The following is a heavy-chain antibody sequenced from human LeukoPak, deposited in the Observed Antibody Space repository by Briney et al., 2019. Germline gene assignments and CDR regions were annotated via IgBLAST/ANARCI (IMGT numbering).Heavy chain of an antibody. D-gene: IGHD4-17*01. V-gene: IGHV3-23*01. J-gene: IGHJ6*02. CDR2: ISGSGGST. CDR1: GLTFSSYA. CDR3: AKGSPYGDSYYYAMDV. Sequence: GGSLRLSCAASGLTFSSYAMSWVRQAPGKGLEWVSTISGSGGSTFSADSVKGRFMISRDNSQNTLYLQMNSLRAEDTAVYYCAKGSPYGDSYYYAMDVWGQGTTVTVSS.